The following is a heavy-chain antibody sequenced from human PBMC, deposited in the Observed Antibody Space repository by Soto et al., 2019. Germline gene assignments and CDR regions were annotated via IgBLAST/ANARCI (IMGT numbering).Heavy chain of an antibody. D-gene: IGHD5-12*01. CDR3: ARDPLVATVVYDY. J-gene: IGHJ4*02. CDR1: GGTFSSYT. V-gene: IGHV1-69*04. Sequence: ASVKVSCKASGGTFSSYTISWVRQAPGQGLEWMGRIIPILGIANYAQKFQGRVTITADKSTSTAYMELSSLRSEDTAVYYCARDPLVATVVYDYWGQGTLVTVSS. CDR2: IIPILGIA.